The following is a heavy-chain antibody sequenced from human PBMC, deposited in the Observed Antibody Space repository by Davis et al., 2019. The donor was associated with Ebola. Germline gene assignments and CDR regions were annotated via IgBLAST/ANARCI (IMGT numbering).Heavy chain of an antibody. CDR1: GGSISSYY. CDR2: IYTSGST. D-gene: IGHD7-27*01. V-gene: IGHV4-4*07. CDR3: ARDGKGLGRWHYYYYMDV. Sequence: PSETLSLTCTVSGGSISSYYWSWIRQPAGKGLEWIGRIYTSGSTNYNPSLKSRVTMSVDTSKNQFSLKLSSVTAADTAVYYCARDGKGLGRWHYYYYMDVWGKGTTVTVSS. J-gene: IGHJ6*03.